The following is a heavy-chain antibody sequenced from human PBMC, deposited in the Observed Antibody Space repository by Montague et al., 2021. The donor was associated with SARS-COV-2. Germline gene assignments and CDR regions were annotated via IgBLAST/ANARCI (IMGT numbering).Heavy chain of an antibody. D-gene: IGHD2-21*02. CDR2: ISSGTYI. V-gene: IGHV3-21*01. J-gene: IGHJ4*02. CDR1: GFTFNTYS. CDR3: ARDGVQFGDWPYYFAF. Sequence: SLRLSCAASGFTFNTYSMHWVRRAPGKGLEWVSSISSGTYIYYADSVRGRFTISGDNAHNSLSLQLNSLRPEDTALYYCARDGVQFGDWPYYFAFWGQGTLVSVSS.